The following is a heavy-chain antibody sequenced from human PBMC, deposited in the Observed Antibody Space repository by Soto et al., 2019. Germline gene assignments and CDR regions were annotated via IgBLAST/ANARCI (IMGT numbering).Heavy chain of an antibody. CDR1: GGSFSGYY. Sequence: SETLSLTCAVYGGSFSGYYWSWIRQPPGKGLEWIGEINHSGSTNYNPSLKSRVTISVDTSKNQFSLKLSSVTAADTAVYYCARSSLRGGTRYYFDYWGQGNLVTVSS. CDR2: INHSGST. CDR3: ARSSLRGGTRYYFDY. V-gene: IGHV4-34*01. D-gene: IGHD1-7*01. J-gene: IGHJ4*02.